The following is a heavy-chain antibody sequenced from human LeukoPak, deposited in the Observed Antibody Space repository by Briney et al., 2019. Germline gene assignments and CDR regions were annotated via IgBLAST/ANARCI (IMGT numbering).Heavy chain of an antibody. J-gene: IGHJ4*02. CDR2: ISGSGGNT. CDR3: AKDYSSSWYYFDY. V-gene: IGHV3-23*01. D-gene: IGHD6-13*01. CDR1: GFTFNIYA. Sequence: PGGSLRLSCVASGFTFNIYAMIWVRQAPGKGLEWVSGISGSGGNTYNADYVKGRFTISRDNSKNTLYLQMNSLRAEDTAIYYCAKDYSSSWYYFDYWGQGTLVTVSS.